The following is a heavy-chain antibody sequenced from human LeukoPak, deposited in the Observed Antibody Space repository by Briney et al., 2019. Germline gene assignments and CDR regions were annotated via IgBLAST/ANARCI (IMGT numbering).Heavy chain of an antibody. J-gene: IGHJ6*02. D-gene: IGHD3-9*01. Sequence: GGSLRLSCVGSGFIFSAYWMAWVRQAPGKGPEWVANINEDGGEERYADSVRGRFTISRDNAKNTLYLQMNTLRVEDTAVYYCTRDLMDYDVSTGLHHYYMDVWGQGTTVTVSS. V-gene: IGHV3-7*01. CDR2: INEDGGEE. CDR1: GFIFSAYW. CDR3: TRDLMDYDVSTGLHHYYMDV.